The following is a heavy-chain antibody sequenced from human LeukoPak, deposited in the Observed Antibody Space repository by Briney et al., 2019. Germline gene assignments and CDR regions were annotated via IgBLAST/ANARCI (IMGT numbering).Heavy chain of an antibody. CDR3: ARDRGWHTPIDY. CDR1: GFTFSSYS. J-gene: IGHJ4*02. CDR2: ISSSSSYI. D-gene: IGHD6-19*01. V-gene: IGHV3-21*01. Sequence: GGSLRLSCAASGFTFSSYSMNWVRQAPGKGLEWVSSISSSSSYIYYADSVKGRFTISRDNAKNSLYLQMNSLRAEDTAVYYCARDRGWHTPIDYWGQGTLVTVSS.